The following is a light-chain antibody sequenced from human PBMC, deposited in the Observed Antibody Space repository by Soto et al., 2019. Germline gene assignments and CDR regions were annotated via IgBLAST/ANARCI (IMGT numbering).Light chain of an antibody. J-gene: IGKJ1*01. CDR3: QQDISYSRT. CDR2: DAS. V-gene: IGKV1-5*01. CDR1: QGARRW. Sequence: DIQMTQSPSTLSASIGDRVTITCRASQGARRWLAWYQQKPGRAPKVLISDASTLESGVPSRFSGSGSGTEFTLTIASVQPDDFAMYYCQQDISYSRTFGQGTKVEIK.